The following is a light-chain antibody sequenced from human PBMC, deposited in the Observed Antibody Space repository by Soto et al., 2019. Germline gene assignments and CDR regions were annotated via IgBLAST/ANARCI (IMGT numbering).Light chain of an antibody. CDR3: QQYGSSPPWT. Sequence: EIVLTQSPGTLSLSPGERATLSCRASQSVSSSYLAWYQQKPGQAPRLLIYGASSRATGIPDRFSGSGSGTDFTLTIRRLEPEDFAVYSCQQYGSSPPWTFGQGNKVEIQ. V-gene: IGKV3-20*01. CDR1: QSVSSSY. J-gene: IGKJ1*01. CDR2: GAS.